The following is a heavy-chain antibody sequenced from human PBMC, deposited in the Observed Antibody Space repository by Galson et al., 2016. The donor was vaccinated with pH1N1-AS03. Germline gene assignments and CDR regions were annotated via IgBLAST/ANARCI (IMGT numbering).Heavy chain of an antibody. Sequence: SLRLSCAASGFTFSDEWMTWVRQAPGKGPEWVGVIKKDGSERYYAGSVKGRFTISRDNAKNSLYLQMNSLRADDTALYYCTSLHGSNYGANPSPAFDIWGRGAMVTVSS. V-gene: IGHV3-7*01. CDR2: IKKDGSER. CDR1: GFTFSDEW. J-gene: IGHJ3*02. CDR3: TSLHGSNYGANPSPAFDI. D-gene: IGHD4-23*01.